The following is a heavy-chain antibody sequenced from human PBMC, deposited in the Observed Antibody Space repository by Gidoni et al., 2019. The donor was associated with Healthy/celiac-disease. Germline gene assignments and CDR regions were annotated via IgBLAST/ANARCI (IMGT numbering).Heavy chain of an antibody. D-gene: IGHD6-13*01. CDR3: AREMQQLVLPPFYGMDV. V-gene: IGHV3-21*01. J-gene: IGHJ6*02. CDR1: GLPFITYS. Sequence: EVQLVESGGGLVKPGGSLRPSCSASGLPFITYSMNWVRQAPGKWLEWVSSISSSSSYIDYADSVKGRFTITRDNAKNSLYLQMNSLRAEDTAVYYCAREMQQLVLPPFYGMDVWGQGTTVTVSS. CDR2: ISSSSSYI.